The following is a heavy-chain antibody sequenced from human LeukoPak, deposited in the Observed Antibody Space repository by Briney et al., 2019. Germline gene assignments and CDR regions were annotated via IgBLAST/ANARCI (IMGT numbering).Heavy chain of an antibody. CDR3: AREATVTTFDY. D-gene: IGHD4-17*01. J-gene: IGHJ4*02. CDR2: INPSGGST. CDR1: GYTFTSYY. V-gene: IGHV1-46*01. Sequence: ASVKVSCKASGYTFTSYYMHWVRQAPGQGLEWMGIINPSGGSTSYAQKFQGRVTMTRDMSTSTVYMELSSLRSEDTAVYYCAREATVTTFDYWGQGTLVTVSS.